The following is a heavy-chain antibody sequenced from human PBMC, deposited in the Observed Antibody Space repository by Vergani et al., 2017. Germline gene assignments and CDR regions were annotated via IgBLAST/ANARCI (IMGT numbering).Heavy chain of an antibody. Sequence: EVQLVQSGAEVKKSGESLKIFCQGSGYSFTRYWIGWVRQMPGKGLEWMGVINPEDSDTRYSPSFQVQVTISADKSIRTAYLQWSSLKASDTAMYYCARQEGYNTLSFDYWGQGTQVTVAS. V-gene: IGHV5-51*01. CDR1: GYSFTRYW. CDR2: INPEDSDT. J-gene: IGHJ4*02. CDR3: ARQEGYNTLSFDY. D-gene: IGHD5-24*01.